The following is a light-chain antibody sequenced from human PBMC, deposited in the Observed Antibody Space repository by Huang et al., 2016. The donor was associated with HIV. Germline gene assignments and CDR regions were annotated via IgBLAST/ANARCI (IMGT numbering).Light chain of an antibody. CDR1: ESISSY. Sequence: DIRMTQSPSSLSASVGDRVNITCRPSESISSYLNWYQQKPGKAPNLLIYAASTLQRGVPSRFSGSGSGTEFNLTISSLQPEDVATYYCQQSYSTRWTFGQGTKVEVK. CDR2: AAS. V-gene: IGKV1-39*01. J-gene: IGKJ1*01. CDR3: QQSYSTRWT.